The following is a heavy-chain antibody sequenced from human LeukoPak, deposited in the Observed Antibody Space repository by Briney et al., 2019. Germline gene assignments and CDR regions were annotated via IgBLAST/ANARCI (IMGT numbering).Heavy chain of an antibody. D-gene: IGHD3-22*01. CDR1: GITLSNYG. J-gene: IGHJ4*02. CDR2: ISDRGSRT. V-gene: IGHV3-23*01. CDR3: AIRGVVIRVILVGFHKEAYYFDS. Sequence: GGSLRLSCAVSGITLSNYGMSWGRQAPGKGLEWVAGISDRGSRTNYADSVKGRFTISTDHPKNTLYLQMNSLRAEDTAVYFCAIRGVVIRVILVGFHKEAYYFDSWGQGALVTVSS.